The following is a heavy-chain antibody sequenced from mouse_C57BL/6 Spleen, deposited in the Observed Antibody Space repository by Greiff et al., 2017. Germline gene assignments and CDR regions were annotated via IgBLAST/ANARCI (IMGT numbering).Heavy chain of an antibody. V-gene: IGHV1-64*01. Sequence: VQLQQPGAELVKPGASVKLSCKASGYTFTSYWMHWVKQRPGQGLEWIGMIHPNSGSTNYNEKFKSKATLTVDKSSSTAYMQLSSLTSEDSAVYYCARDYGSSYGFGYWGQGTLVTVSA. J-gene: IGHJ3*01. CDR3: ARDYGSSYGFGY. CDR2: IHPNSGST. D-gene: IGHD1-1*01. CDR1: GYTFTSYW.